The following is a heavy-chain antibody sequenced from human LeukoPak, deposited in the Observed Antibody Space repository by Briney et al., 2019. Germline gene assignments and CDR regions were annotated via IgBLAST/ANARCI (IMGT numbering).Heavy chain of an antibody. J-gene: IGHJ5*02. D-gene: IGHD3-3*01. CDR2: INHGGST. CDR3: ARSGTYYDFWSGYRAHGKWRFDP. CDR1: GGSVSSGSYY. V-gene: IGHV4-39*07. Sequence: PSETLSLTCTVSGGSVSSGSYYWSWIRQPPGKGLEWIGEINHGGSTNYNPSLKSRVTISVDTSKNQFSLKLSSVTAADTAVYYCARSGTYYDFWSGYRAHGKWRFDPWGQGTLVTVSS.